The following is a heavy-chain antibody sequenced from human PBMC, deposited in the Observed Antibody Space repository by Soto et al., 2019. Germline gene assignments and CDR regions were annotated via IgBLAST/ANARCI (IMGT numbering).Heavy chain of an antibody. Sequence: SETLSLTXTVSDDFISSYYWSWIRQPAGKGLEWIGRVSTNGATNYNPSLESRVTMSVDTSKNQFSLKLTSVTAADTAVYFCARADYEILTGSYAMDVWGQGTTVTVSS. CDR1: DDFISSYY. D-gene: IGHD3-9*01. CDR3: ARADYEILTGSYAMDV. CDR2: VSTNGAT. J-gene: IGHJ6*02. V-gene: IGHV4-4*07.